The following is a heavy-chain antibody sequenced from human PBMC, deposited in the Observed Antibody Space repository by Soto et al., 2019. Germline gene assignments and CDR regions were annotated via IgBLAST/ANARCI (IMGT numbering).Heavy chain of an antibody. CDR3: TTDKGYYDSPQTFDY. Sequence: GGSLRLSCAASGFTSSNAWMNWVRQAPGKGLEWVGRIKSKTDGGTTDYAAPVKGRFTISRDDSKNTLYLQMNSLKTEDTAVYYCTTDKGYYDSPQTFDYWGQGTLVTVSS. J-gene: IGHJ4*02. V-gene: IGHV3-15*07. D-gene: IGHD3-22*01. CDR1: GFTSSNAW. CDR2: IKSKTDGGTT.